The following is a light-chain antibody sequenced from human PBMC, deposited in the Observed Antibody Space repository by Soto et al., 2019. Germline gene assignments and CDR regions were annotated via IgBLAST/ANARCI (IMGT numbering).Light chain of an antibody. V-gene: IGKV3-15*01. J-gene: IGKJ5*01. CDR1: QSISIN. Sequence: EIVMTQSPATLSVSPGERAILSCRASQSISINLAWYQQKPGQAPRLLIDAASNRATGVPARFSGSWSGTEFTLTISSLQSEDFAVYYCQQYNNWITFGQGTRLEIK. CDR3: QQYNNWIT. CDR2: AAS.